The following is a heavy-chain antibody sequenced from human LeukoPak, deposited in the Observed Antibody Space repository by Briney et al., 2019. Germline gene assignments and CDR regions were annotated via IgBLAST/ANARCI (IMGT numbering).Heavy chain of an antibody. CDR2: IYPTGDT. V-gene: IGHV4-34*01. D-gene: IGHD2-15*01. Sequence: PSETLSLTCHFSGGSFSSNYWSWFRQPPGGGLEWIAEIYPTGDTKYNPSLTGRITISADRSRSQFSLRLNSVTAGDAAVYYCAGYQWWFQNDVWGQGTLVTVSP. CDR3: AGYQWWFQNDV. J-gene: IGHJ4*02. CDR1: GGSFSSNY.